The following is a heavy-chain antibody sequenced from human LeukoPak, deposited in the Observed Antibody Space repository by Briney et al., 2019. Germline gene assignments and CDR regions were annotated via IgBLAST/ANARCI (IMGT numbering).Heavy chain of an antibody. V-gene: IGHV2-70*11. CDR3: ARSSRDHYYNYGMDV. D-gene: IGHD5-24*01. CDR1: GVSLSTSGMC. Sequence: SGPALVKPTQTLTLTCTFSGVSLSTSGMCVSWIRQPPGKALEWLARIDWDDDRYYNASLKTRLTISKDTSKNQVVLTMTNMDPVDTATHYCARSSRDHYYNYGMDVWGQGTTVTVSS. CDR2: IDWDDDR. J-gene: IGHJ6*02.